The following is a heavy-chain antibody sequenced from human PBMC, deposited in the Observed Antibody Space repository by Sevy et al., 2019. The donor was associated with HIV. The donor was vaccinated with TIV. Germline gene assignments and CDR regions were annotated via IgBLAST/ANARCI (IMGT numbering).Heavy chain of an antibody. V-gene: IGHV3-23*01. J-gene: IGHJ6*02. Sequence: GGSLRLSCAASGFNFRDYAMTWVRQAPGKGLEWVSAFSGSGSSTDYADSVKGRFTISRDNSKNMLYLQMNSLRAEDTAIYYCVKDRFISGWIGNHKPSYYYGMDVWGQGTTVTVSS. CDR3: VKDRFISGWIGNHKPSYYYGMDV. CDR2: FSGSGSST. CDR1: GFNFRDYA. D-gene: IGHD6-19*01.